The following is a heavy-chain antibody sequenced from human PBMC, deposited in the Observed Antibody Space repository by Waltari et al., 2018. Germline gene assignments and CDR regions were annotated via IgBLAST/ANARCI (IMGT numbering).Heavy chain of an antibody. J-gene: IGHJ4*02. CDR1: GGSLSSYF. CDR3: ARWDASGRYYGD. CDR2: IHHSGNT. D-gene: IGHD3-22*01. V-gene: IGHV4-59*08. Sequence: QVQLQESGPGLLKPSETLSRTCSVSGGSLSSYFWDWIRQPPGKGLEWIGYIHHSGNTKCNPSLKSRVTMSVDTSKSQFSLRLTSVTAADTAVYYCARWDASGRYYGDWGQGTPVTVSS.